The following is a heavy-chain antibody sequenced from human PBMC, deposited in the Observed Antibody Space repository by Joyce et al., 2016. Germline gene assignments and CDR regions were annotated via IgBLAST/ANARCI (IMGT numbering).Heavy chain of an antibody. Sequence: QVQLQESGPGLVQPSQTLSLTCGVSGGSISDGGYYWSWIRQRPGQGVEWIGYINYSGNTYYNPSLKSRLTISIDMSKNQCSLRLTSVTAADTAVYYCARVPLSSAFDYWGQGILVTVSS. CDR2: INYSGNT. CDR1: GGSISDGGYY. CDR3: ARVPLSSAFDY. V-gene: IGHV4-31*11. D-gene: IGHD1-26*01. J-gene: IGHJ4*02.